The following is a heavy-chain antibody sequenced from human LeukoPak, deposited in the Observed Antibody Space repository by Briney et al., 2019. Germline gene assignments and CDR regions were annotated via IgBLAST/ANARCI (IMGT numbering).Heavy chain of an antibody. J-gene: IGHJ4*02. CDR3: ARELDTAMADYFDY. Sequence: ASVKVSCKASGYTFTGFYIHWVRQAPGQGLEWMGWINPNSGGTNYAQKFQGRVTMTRDTSISTAYMELSRLRSDDTAVYYCARELDTAMADYFDYWGQGTLVTVSS. D-gene: IGHD5-18*01. CDR2: INPNSGGT. V-gene: IGHV1-2*02. CDR1: GYTFTGFY.